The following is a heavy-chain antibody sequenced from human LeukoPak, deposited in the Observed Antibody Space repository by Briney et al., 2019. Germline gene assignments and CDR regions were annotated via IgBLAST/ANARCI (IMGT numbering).Heavy chain of an antibody. Sequence: ASVKVSCKASGYTFTGYYMHWVRQAPGHGLEWMGWINPNSGSTNYAETLQGRVTMTRDTSISTAYMELSRLRSDDTAVYYCARSPRGYCSGGSCYSYGYWGQGTLVTVSS. V-gene: IGHV1-2*02. J-gene: IGHJ4*02. D-gene: IGHD2-15*01. CDR3: ARSPRGYCSGGSCYSYGY. CDR2: INPNSGST. CDR1: GYTFTGYY.